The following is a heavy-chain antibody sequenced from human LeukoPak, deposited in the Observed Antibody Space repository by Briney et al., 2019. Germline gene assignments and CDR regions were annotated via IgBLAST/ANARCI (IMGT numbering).Heavy chain of an antibody. J-gene: IGHJ4*02. V-gene: IGHV3-21*01. CDR3: AKVGYYDILTGYYGCLDY. D-gene: IGHD3-9*01. CDR2: ISSSSSYI. CDR1: GFTFSSYS. Sequence: PGGSLRLSCAASGFTFSSYSMNWVRQAPGKGLEWVSSISSSSSYIYYADSVKGRFTISRDNAKNSLYLQMNSLRAEDTAVYYCAKVGYYDILTGYYGCLDYWGQGTLVTVSS.